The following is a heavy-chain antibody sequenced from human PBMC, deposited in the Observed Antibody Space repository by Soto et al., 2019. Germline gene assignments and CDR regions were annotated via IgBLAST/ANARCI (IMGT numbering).Heavy chain of an antibody. CDR1: AFTFSTYS. D-gene: IGHD3-3*01. V-gene: IGHV3-21*01. CDR3: ARVSGYDFWSGSYTEYYYGMDV. CDR2: IDSSSVYI. Sequence: PGGSLRLSCAASAFTFSTYSMNWVRQAPGKGLEWVASIDSSSVYIYYADSVKGRFTISRDNAKNTLYLQMNSLRAEDTAVYYCARVSGYDFWSGSYTEYYYGMDVWGQGTTVTVSS. J-gene: IGHJ6*02.